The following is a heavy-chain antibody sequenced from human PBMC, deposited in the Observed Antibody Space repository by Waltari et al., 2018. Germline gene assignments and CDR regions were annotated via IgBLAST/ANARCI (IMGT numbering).Heavy chain of an antibody. J-gene: IGHJ4*02. D-gene: IGHD2-2*01. V-gene: IGHV4-38-2*01. CDR2: IYHSGST. CDR1: GYSISSGSY. Sequence: QVQLQESGPGLVKPSETLSLTCAVSGYSISSGSYWGWIRQPPGKGLEWIGSIYHSGSTYYNPSLKSRVTISVDTSKNQFSLKLSSVTAADTAVYYCARAPGYCSSTSCYGGYYFDYWGQGTLVTVSS. CDR3: ARAPGYCSSTSCYGGYYFDY.